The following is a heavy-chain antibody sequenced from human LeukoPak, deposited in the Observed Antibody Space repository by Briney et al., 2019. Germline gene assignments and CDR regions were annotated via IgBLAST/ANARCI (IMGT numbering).Heavy chain of an antibody. J-gene: IGHJ4*02. Sequence: GGSLTLSCAASGVTFIRNNMNWARLAPGKGLEWLLAISGSGGSTSYADPVKARSTVYRTNSKNTLYLQMNSLRAEDTAVYYCAKDPPYIVVVPAAIADYWGQGTLVTVSS. V-gene: IGHV3-23*01. CDR1: GVTFIRNN. D-gene: IGHD2-2*01. CDR3: AKDPPYIVVVPAAIADY. CDR2: ISGSGGST.